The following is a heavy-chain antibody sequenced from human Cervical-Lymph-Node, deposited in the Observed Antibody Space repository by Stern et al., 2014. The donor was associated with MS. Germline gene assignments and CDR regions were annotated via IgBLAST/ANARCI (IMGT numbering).Heavy chain of an antibody. Sequence: EVQLVESGGGLVKPGGSLRLSCAASGFMFSDFSMYWVRQAPGQGLEWVSSISSNSTFRHYADSVKGRFTISSDNAKDSLFLHLDNLTPEDTATYYCARRVGRSLVATFDPWGQGTLVTVSS. CDR2: ISSNSTFR. CDR1: GFMFSDFS. V-gene: IGHV3-21*04. CDR3: ARRVGRSLVATFDP. D-gene: IGHD5-12*01. J-gene: IGHJ5*02.